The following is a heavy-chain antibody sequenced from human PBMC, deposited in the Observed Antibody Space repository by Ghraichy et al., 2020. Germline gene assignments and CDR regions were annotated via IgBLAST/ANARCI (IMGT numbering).Heavy chain of an antibody. J-gene: IGHJ4*02. CDR2: ISANKDNT. V-gene: IGHV1-18*01. CDR3: ARLAGWYYFDF. Sequence: ASVKVSCKASGYTFTTYGFSWVRQAPGQGLEWMGWISANKDNTNYGQKFQGRVTMTTDTSTTTAYMELRSLRSDDTAVYYCARLAGWYYFDFWGQGTLVTVSS. D-gene: IGHD6-19*01. CDR1: GYTFTTYG.